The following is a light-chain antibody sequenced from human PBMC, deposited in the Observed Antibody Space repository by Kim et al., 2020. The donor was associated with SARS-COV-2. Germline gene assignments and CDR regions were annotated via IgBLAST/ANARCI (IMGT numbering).Light chain of an antibody. CDR3: QQRSKRLT. CDR2: DAS. J-gene: IGKJ4*01. CDR1: QSVSSY. Sequence: SLSPGERATLSCRASQSVSSYLAWYQQKPGQAPRLLIYDASNRATGIPARFSGSGSGTDFTLTISSLEPEDFAVYYCQQRSKRLTFGGGTKVDIK. V-gene: IGKV3-11*01.